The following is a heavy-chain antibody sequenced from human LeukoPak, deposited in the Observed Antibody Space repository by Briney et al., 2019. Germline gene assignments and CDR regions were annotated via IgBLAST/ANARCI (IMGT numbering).Heavy chain of an antibody. CDR2: IYYSGST. D-gene: IGHD3-3*01. CDR3: ARTSTYYDFWSGKLNWFDP. V-gene: IGHV4-59*01. J-gene: IGHJ5*02. Sequence: SETLSLTCTVSGGSISSYYWSWIRQPPGKGLEWIGYIYYSGSTNYNPSLKSRVTISVDTSKNQFSLKLSSVTAADTAVYYCARTSTYYDFWSGKLNWFDPWGQGTLVTVSS. CDR1: GGSISSYY.